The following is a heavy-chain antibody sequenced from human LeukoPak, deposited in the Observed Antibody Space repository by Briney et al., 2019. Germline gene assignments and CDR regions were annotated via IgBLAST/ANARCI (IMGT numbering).Heavy chain of an antibody. J-gene: IGHJ2*01. V-gene: IGHV4-31*03. CDR1: GGSIRSGGYY. D-gene: IGHD4-23*01. CDR2: IYYSGST. CDR3: ARFQGPSITVVTPSSFDL. Sequence: PSETLSLTCTVSGGSIRSGGYYWSWIRQHPGKGLEWIGYIYYSGSTYYNPSLKSRVTISVDTSKNQFSLKLSSVTAADTAVYYCARFQGPSITVVTPSSFDLWGRGTLVTVSS.